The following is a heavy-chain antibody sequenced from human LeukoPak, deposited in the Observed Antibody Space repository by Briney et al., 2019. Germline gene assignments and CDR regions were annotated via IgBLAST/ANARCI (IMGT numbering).Heavy chain of an antibody. CDR3: ARDSAADDNDFDV. D-gene: IGHD6-25*01. CDR2: IWSHGNRR. Sequence: GGSLRLSCVPSGFSFSSYGMHWVRQAPGKGLEWVAVIWSHGNRRHHADSVEGRFTISRDNSKSILYLQMNNLRAEDTALYYCARDSAADDNDFDVWGQGTMVTVSS. CDR1: GFSFSSYG. J-gene: IGHJ3*01. V-gene: IGHV3-33*01.